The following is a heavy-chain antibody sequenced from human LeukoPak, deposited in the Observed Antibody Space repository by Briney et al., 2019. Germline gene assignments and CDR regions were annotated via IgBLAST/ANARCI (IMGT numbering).Heavy chain of an antibody. J-gene: IGHJ4*02. CDR2: ISYSGTT. Sequence: SQTLSLTCTVSGVSTSIYYCSWIPQPPGPGLESIRYISYSGTTNYNTSLTSRVTISIDTSQNQFTLKLSSVTAADTAVYHCARHLIATRQNTYYYDSSGPPGYWGQGTLVTVSS. CDR3: ARHLIATRQNTYYYDSSGPPGY. V-gene: IGHV4-59*08. D-gene: IGHD3-22*01. CDR1: GVSTSIYY.